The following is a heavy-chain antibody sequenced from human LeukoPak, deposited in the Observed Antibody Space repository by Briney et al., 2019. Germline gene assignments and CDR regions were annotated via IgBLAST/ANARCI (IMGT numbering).Heavy chain of an antibody. D-gene: IGHD4-17*01. CDR1: GGSISSYY. Sequence: SETLSLTCTVSGGSISSYYWNWIRQPAGKGLEWIGRIYTSGSTNYNPSLKSRVTMSVDTSKNQFSLKLSSVTAADTAVYYCARSEMTTVTTYDYWGQGTLVTVSS. CDR2: IYTSGST. J-gene: IGHJ4*02. CDR3: ARSEMTTVTTYDY. V-gene: IGHV4-4*07.